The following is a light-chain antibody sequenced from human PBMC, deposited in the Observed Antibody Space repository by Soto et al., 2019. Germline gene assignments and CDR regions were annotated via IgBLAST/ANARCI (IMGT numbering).Light chain of an antibody. CDR2: KAS. J-gene: IGKJ1*01. Sequence: DIQMTQSPSTLPASVGDRVTITCRASQSISNWLAWYQQKPGKAPNLLIYKASSLQSGVPSRFSGTGSGTEFPLTISSLQPDDFATYYCQQYSSYSTFGQGTKVEIK. V-gene: IGKV1-5*03. CDR3: QQYSSYST. CDR1: QSISNW.